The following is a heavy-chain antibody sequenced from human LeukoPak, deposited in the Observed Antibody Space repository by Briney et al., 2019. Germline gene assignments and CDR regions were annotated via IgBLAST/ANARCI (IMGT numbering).Heavy chain of an antibody. CDR1: GGSISTYY. D-gene: IGHD1-26*01. CDR2: IYYTGST. V-gene: IGHV4-59*01. CDR3: ARARVGATSDDALDI. J-gene: IGHJ3*02. Sequence: SSETLSLTCTVSGGSISTYYWSWIRQPPGKGPEWIGYIYYTGSTNYNPSLKSRVTISVDTSKNQFSLKLTSVTAADTAVYYCARARVGATSDDALDIWGQGTMVTVSS.